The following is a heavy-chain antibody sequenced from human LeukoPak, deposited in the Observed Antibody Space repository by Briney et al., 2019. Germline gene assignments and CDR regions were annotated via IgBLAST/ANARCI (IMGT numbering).Heavy chain of an antibody. J-gene: IGHJ6*03. CDR2: ISGSGGST. CDR1: STYA. Sequence: GGSLRLSCAASSTYAMTWVRQAPGKGLEWVAAISGSGGSTYYADSVKGRFTVSRDNSKNTLFLQMNSLRAEDTAVYYCAKRRGLELLYYYYMDVWGKGTTVTVSS. CDR3: AKRRGLELLYYYYMDV. D-gene: IGHD1-7*01. V-gene: IGHV3-23*01.